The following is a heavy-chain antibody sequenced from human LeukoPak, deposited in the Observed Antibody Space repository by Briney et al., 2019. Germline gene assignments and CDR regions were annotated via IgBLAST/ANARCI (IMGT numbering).Heavy chain of an antibody. CDR3: ARDRGYSYGPGVTHAFDI. V-gene: IGHV4-30-2*01. D-gene: IGHD5-18*01. CDR2: IFHSGST. J-gene: IGHJ3*02. Sequence: PSETLSLTCAVSGASISSGGYSWTWIRQPPGKGLEWIGYIFHSGSTYYNPSLKSRVTISVDRSKNQFSLKLSSVTAADTAVYYCARDRGYSYGPGVTHAFDIWGQGTMVTVSS. CDR1: GASISSGGYS.